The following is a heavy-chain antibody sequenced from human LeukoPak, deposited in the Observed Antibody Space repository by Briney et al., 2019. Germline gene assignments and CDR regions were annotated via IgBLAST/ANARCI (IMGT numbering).Heavy chain of an antibody. CDR2: ISGSGGST. D-gene: IGHD2-2*01. Sequence: PGGSLRLSCAASGFTFSSYAMSWVRRAPGKGLEWVSAISGSGGSTYYADSVKGRFTISRDNSKNTLYLQMNSLRAEDTAVYYCAKDPKDCSSTSCLEGGDYWGQGTLVTVSS. V-gene: IGHV3-23*01. J-gene: IGHJ4*02. CDR3: AKDPKDCSSTSCLEGGDY. CDR1: GFTFSSYA.